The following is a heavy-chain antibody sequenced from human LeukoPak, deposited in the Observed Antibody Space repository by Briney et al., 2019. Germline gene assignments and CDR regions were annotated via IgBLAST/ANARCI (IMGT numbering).Heavy chain of an antibody. CDR2: INPNSGGT. Sequence: AASVKVSCKASGYTFTSYYMHWVRQAPGQGLEWMGWINPNSGGTNYAQKFQGRVTMTRDTSISTAYMELSRLRSDDTAVYYCARGVPLSDAFDIWGQGTMVTVSS. J-gene: IGHJ3*02. CDR1: GYTFTSYY. V-gene: IGHV1-2*02. CDR3: ARGVPLSDAFDI.